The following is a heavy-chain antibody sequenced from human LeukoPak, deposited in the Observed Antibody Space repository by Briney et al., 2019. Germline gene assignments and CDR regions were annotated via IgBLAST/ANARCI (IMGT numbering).Heavy chain of an antibody. D-gene: IGHD3-22*01. J-gene: IGHJ4*02. Sequence: GGSLRLSCAASGFTFSRYNMNWVRQAPGKGLEWVSYISSSSSSILYADSVKGRFTISRDNAKNSLYLQMSSLRAEDTAVYYCARVYYDSSGYYYGAYWRQGTLVTVSS. CDR2: ISSSSSSI. CDR1: GFTFSRYN. CDR3: ARVYYDSSGYYYGAY. V-gene: IGHV3-48*01.